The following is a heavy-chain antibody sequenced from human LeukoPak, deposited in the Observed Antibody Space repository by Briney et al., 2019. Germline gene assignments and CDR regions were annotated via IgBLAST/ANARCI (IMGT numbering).Heavy chain of an antibody. V-gene: IGHV3-53*01. J-gene: IGHJ4*02. Sequence: GGPLRLSCAVSGFTVSSNYMSWVRQAPGKGLEWVSVIYDIGNTYYADSVKGRFTISRDTSKNTVYLQMNSLRAEDTAVYYCARGGMRRPYDCWGQGALVSVST. CDR2: IYDIGNT. CDR3: ARGGMRRPYDC. CDR1: GFTVSSNY. D-gene: IGHD1-14*01.